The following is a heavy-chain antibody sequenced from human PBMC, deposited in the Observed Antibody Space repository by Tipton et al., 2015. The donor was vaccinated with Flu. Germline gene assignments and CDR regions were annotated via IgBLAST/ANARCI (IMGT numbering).Heavy chain of an antibody. V-gene: IGHV3-23*04. CDR1: GYILRNYG. CDR2: VSGGGAIT. J-gene: IGHJ4*02. D-gene: IGHD6-19*01. Sequence: VQLVQSGAEVKKPGASVKVSCKASGYILRNYGISWVRQAPGQGLEWVSAVSGGGAITYFAESVKGRFTISRDNSKNILFLQMNSLRADDTAVYCCAKVIPELVAGLDSWGQGTLVTVSS. CDR3: AKVIPELVAGLDS.